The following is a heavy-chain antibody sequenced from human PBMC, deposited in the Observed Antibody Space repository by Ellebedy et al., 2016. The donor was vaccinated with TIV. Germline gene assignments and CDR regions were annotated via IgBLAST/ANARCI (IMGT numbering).Heavy chain of an antibody. D-gene: IGHD6-25*01. V-gene: IGHV3-11*01. J-gene: IGHJ5*01. CDR1: GFIFSDYY. Sequence: GGSLRLSCAASGFIFSDYYMSWIRQAPGKGLEWISYISSSGTPIYYADSVKGRFTISRDNAKNSLDLQMNSLRADDTAVYYCARDTRFIDQRHNWFDSWGQGAQVTVSS. CDR3: ARDTRFIDQRHNWFDS. CDR2: ISSSGTPI.